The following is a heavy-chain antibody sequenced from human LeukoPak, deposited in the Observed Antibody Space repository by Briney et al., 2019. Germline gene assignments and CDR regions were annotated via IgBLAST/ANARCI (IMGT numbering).Heavy chain of an antibody. CDR3: ARPNWGIAFDI. Sequence: SETLSFTCTVSGGSISSGGYYWSWIRQHPGKGLEWIGYIYYSGSTYYNPSLKSRVTISVDTSKNQFSLKLSSVTAADTAVYYCARPNWGIAFDIWGQGTMVTVSS. V-gene: IGHV4-31*03. D-gene: IGHD7-27*01. CDR1: GGSISSGGYY. CDR2: IYYSGST. J-gene: IGHJ3*02.